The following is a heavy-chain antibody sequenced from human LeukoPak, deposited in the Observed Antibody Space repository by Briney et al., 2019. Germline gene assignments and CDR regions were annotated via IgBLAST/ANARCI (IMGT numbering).Heavy chain of an antibody. V-gene: IGHV3-23*01. CDR3: AKDEAEGRPSGDFDY. Sequence: GGSLRLSCAASGFTFSSYGMSWVRQAPGKGLEWVSLISGSGGSSYYADSVKGRFTISRDNSKNTLYLQMNSLRAEDTAVYYCAKDEAEGRPSGDFDYWGQGTLVTVSS. CDR2: ISGSGGSS. CDR1: GFTFSSYG. D-gene: IGHD6-6*01. J-gene: IGHJ4*02.